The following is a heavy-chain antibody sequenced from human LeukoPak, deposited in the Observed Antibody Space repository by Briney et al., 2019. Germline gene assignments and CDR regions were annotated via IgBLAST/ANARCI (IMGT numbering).Heavy chain of an antibody. CDR1: GITFSSYS. CDR3: ARDLIAVAGQY. J-gene: IGHJ4*02. V-gene: IGHV3-21*01. Sequence: GGSLRLPCGASGITFSSYSMNWVRQAPGKGLEWVSPISSSSSYIYYADSMKGRFTISRDNAKNSLYLQMNSLRAEDTAVYYCARDLIAVAGQYWGQGTLVTVSS. CDR2: ISSSSSYI. D-gene: IGHD6-19*01.